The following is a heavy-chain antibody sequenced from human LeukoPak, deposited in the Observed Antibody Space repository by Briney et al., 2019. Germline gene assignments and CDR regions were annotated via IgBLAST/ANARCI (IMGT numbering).Heavy chain of an antibody. D-gene: IGHD2-8*01. Sequence: SETLSLTCAVYGGSFSGYYWSWIRQPPGKGLEWIGEINHSGSTNCNPSLKSRVTISVDTSKNQFSLKLSSVTAADTAVYYCASLVSSNGFSYYFDYWGQGTLVTVSS. V-gene: IGHV4-34*01. CDR1: GGSFSGYY. J-gene: IGHJ4*02. CDR2: INHSGST. CDR3: ASLVSSNGFSYYFDY.